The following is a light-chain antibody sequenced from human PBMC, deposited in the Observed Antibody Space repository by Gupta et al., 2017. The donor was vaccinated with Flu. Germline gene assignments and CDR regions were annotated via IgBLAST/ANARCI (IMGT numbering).Light chain of an antibody. CDR2: GAS. J-gene: IGKJ2*01. CDR3: QLYGSSPAYT. V-gene: IGKV3-20*01. CDR1: QTVAASF. Sequence: LSLSPGEGATLSCRASQTVAASFLAWYQQQPGQAPRLLIYGASTRAPGIPDRFSGSGSGTDFTLTITRREPEDFAVYYCQLYGSSPAYTFGQGTKLEI.